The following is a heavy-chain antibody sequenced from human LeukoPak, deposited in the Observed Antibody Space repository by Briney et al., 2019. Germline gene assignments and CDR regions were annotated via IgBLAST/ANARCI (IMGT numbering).Heavy chain of an antibody. V-gene: IGHV1-46*01. CDR1: GYTFTSYY. Sequence: GASVKVSCKASGYTFTSYYMHWVRQAPGQGLEWMGIINPSGGSTSYAQKFQGRVTMTRDTSTSTVYMELRSLRSDDTAVYYCARDDGDYSFYYGMDVWGKGTTVTVSS. J-gene: IGHJ6*04. CDR3: ARDDGDYSFYYGMDV. CDR2: INPSGGST. D-gene: IGHD4-17*01.